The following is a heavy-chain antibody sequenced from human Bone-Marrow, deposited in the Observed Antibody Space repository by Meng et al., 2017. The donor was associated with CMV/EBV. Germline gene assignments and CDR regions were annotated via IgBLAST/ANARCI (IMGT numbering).Heavy chain of an antibody. CDR1: EYTFIGYY. V-gene: IGHV1-2*02. CDR3: ARDTPSRVPAAI. CDR2: INPNSGGT. Sequence: ASVKVSCKASEYTFIGYYIHWVRQAPGQGLEWMGWINPNSGGTNYAQKFQGRVTMTRDTSISTAYMELSRLRSDDTAVYYCARDTPSRVPAAIWGQGTMVTVSS. D-gene: IGHD2-2*01. J-gene: IGHJ3*02.